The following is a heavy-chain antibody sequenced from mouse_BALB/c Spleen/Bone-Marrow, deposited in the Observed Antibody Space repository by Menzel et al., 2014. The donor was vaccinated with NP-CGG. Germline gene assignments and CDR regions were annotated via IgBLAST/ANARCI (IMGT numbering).Heavy chain of an antibody. CDR3: ARLAVWGAMDY. CDR2: INPGSSTI. J-gene: IGHJ4*01. D-gene: IGHD2-10*02. CDR1: GFDFSRYW. Sequence: EVQLVESGGGLVQPGGSLNLSCAASGFDFSRYWMSWARQAPGKGQEWIGEINPGSSTINYTPSLKDKFIISRDNAKNTLYQQMSKVRSEDTALYYCARLAVWGAMDYWGQGTSVTVSS. V-gene: IGHV4-2*02.